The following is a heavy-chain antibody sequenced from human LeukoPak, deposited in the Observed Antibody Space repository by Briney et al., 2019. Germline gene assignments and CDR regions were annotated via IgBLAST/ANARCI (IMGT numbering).Heavy chain of an antibody. CDR1: GYSISSGYY. V-gene: IGHV4-38-2*02. CDR3: ASRLARQTAGDDY. CDR2: IYHSGTT. D-gene: IGHD6-25*01. Sequence: SETLSLTCTVSGYSISSGYYWGWIRSPPGKGLEWIGEIYHSGTTNYNPSLKSRVTISIDKSLNQFSLKLSSVTAADTAVYYCASRLARQTAGDDYWGQGTLVTVSS. J-gene: IGHJ4*02.